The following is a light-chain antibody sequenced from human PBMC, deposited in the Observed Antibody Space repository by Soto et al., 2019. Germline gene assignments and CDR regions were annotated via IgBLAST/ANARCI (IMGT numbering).Light chain of an antibody. CDR3: SSYAGSNNFV. Sequence: QSVLTQPPSASGSPGQSVTISCTGTSSDVGGYNYVSWYQQHPGKAPKLMIYEVSKRPSGVPDRFSGSKSGNTASLTVSGLQAEDDDDYYCSSYAGSNNFVFGGGTKLTVL. J-gene: IGLJ2*01. V-gene: IGLV2-8*01. CDR1: SSDVGGYNY. CDR2: EVS.